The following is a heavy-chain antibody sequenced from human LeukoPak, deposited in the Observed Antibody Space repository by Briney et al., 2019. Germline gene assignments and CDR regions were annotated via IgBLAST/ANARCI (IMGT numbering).Heavy chain of an antibody. CDR2: ISSSSSYI. D-gene: IGHD5-18*01. Sequence: PSETLSLTCSVSGGSVSSGSYYWNWVRQAPGKGLEWVSSISSSSSYIYYADSVKGRFTISRDNAKNSLYLQMNSLRAEDTAVYYCARTNGKSRGYSYGCFDYWGQGTLVTVSS. V-gene: IGHV3-21*01. CDR1: GGSVSSGSYY. CDR3: ARTNGKSRGYSYGCFDY. J-gene: IGHJ4*02.